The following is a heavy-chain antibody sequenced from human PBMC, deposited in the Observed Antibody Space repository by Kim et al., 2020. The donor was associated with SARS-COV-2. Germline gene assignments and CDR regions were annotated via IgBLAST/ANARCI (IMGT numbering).Heavy chain of an antibody. V-gene: IGHV3-48*02. CDR1: GFTFSSYS. D-gene: IGHD3-22*01. CDR3: AREGYDSSGYYHYYFDY. Sequence: GGSLRLSCAASGFTFSSYSMNWVRQAPGKGLEWVSYISSSSSTIYYADSVKGRFTISRDNAKNSLYLQMNSLRDEDTAVYYCAREGYDSSGYYHYYFDYWGQGTLVTVSS. CDR2: ISSSSSTI. J-gene: IGHJ4*02.